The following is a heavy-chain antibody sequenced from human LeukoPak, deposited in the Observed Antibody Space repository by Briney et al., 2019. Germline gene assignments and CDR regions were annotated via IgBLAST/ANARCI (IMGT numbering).Heavy chain of an antibody. J-gene: IGHJ4*02. CDR2: IIPILGIA. D-gene: IGHD3-22*01. CDR1: GGTFSSYA. CDR3: ARSLSYDSSGYYYPFDY. V-gene: IGHV1-69*04. Sequence: SVKVSCKASGGTFSSYAISWVRQAPGQGLEWMGRIIPILGIANYAQEFQGRVTVTADKSTSTAYMELSSLRSEDTAVYYCARSLSYDSSGYYYPFDYWGQGTLVTVSS.